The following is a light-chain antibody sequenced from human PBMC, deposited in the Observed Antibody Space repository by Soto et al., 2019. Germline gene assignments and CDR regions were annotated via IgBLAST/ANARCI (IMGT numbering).Light chain of an antibody. Sequence: EIVMPQSPDTLSVSPGERATVSCRASESVSSNLAWYQQRAGQAPRLLIYGASTRATGIPARFSGSGSGTEFTLTISTLQSEDVAIYYCQQYNSWPPYTFGQGTKVDIK. V-gene: IGKV3-15*01. CDR1: ESVSSN. J-gene: IGKJ2*01. CDR2: GAS. CDR3: QQYNSWPPYT.